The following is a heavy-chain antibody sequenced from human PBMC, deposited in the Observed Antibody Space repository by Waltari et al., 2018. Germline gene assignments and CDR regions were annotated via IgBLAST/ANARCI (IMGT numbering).Heavy chain of an antibody. CDR2: INAGNGNT. J-gene: IGHJ4*02. D-gene: IGHD4-17*01. Sequence: VQLVQSGAEVKKPGSSVKVSCKASGGTFSSYAISWVRQAPGQRLEWMGWINAGNGNTKYSQKFQGRVTITRDTSASTAYMELSSLRSEDTAVYYCARDDRLRRLGYWGQGTLVTVSS. CDR1: GGTFSSYA. CDR3: ARDDRLRRLGY. V-gene: IGHV1-3*01.